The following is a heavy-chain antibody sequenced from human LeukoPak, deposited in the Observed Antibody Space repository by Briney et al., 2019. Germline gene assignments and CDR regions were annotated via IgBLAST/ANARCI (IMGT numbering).Heavy chain of an antibody. V-gene: IGHV1-69*05. CDR2: IIPIFGTA. CDR1: GGTFSSYA. J-gene: IGHJ6*03. D-gene: IGHD2-2*01. Sequence: GSSVKVSCKASGGTFSSYAISWVRQAPGQGLEWMGRIIPIFGTANYAQKFQGRVTITTDESTSTVYMELSSLRSEDTAVYYCARERSTSLHYYYYMDVWGKGTTVTVSS. CDR3: ARERSTSLHYYYYMDV.